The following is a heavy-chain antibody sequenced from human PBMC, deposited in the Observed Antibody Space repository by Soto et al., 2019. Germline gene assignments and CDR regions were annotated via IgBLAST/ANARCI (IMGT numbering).Heavy chain of an antibody. J-gene: IGHJ4*02. V-gene: IGHV3-66*01. D-gene: IGHD3-10*01. CDR2: IRSGGST. CDR3: ARDRDYSVTATYASFDY. Sequence: GSLRLSCAASGFTVSTKYMSWVRQAPGKGLEWVAVIRSGGSTSYAGSVMGRFTISRDNSRNIVYLQMNSLRVDDTAVYYCARDRDYSVTATYASFDYWGQGTLVTVSS. CDR1: GFTVSTKY.